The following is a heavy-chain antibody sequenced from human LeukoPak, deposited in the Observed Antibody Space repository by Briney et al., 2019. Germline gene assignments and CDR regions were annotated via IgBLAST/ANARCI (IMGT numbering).Heavy chain of an antibody. J-gene: IGHJ4*02. V-gene: IGHV4-59*08. CDR1: GGSISTYY. CDR2: IYYTGST. D-gene: IGHD3-10*01. CDR3: ARHSSSSGTYGIDY. Sequence: SETLSLTCTVSGGSISTYYWSWIRQPPGKGLEYIGYIYYTGSTNYNPSLKSRVTISVDTSKNQFSLKLSSVTAADTAFYYCARHSSSSGTYGIDYWGLGALVTVSS.